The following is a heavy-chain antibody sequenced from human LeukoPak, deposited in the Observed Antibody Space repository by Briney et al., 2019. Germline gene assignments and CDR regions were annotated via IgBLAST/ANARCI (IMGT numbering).Heavy chain of an antibody. J-gene: IGHJ4*02. V-gene: IGHV3-23*01. CDR1: GFTFSSYA. D-gene: IGHD3-22*01. CDR2: ISGSGGST. Sequence: GGSLRLSCAASGFTFSSYAMSWVRQAPGKGLEWVSAISGSGGSTYYADSVKGRFTISRDNSKNTLYLQMNSLRAEDTAVYYCARGTYFYEDSGFYLDSWGLGTLVTVSS. CDR3: ARGTYFYEDSGFYLDS.